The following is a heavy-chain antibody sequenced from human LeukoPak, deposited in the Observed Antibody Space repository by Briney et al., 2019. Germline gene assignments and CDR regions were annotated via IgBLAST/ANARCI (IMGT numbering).Heavy chain of an antibody. CDR1: GFTFSNYA. CDR3: ARGFRGVIGYFDY. V-gene: IGHV3-30*04. D-gene: IGHD3-16*02. CDR2: ISYDGSSK. Sequence: PGGSLRLSCAASGFTFSNYAMNWVRQAPGKGLEWVAVISYDGSSKYADSVKGRFTISKDNSENTLYLQMNSLRPEDTAVYYCARGFRGVIGYFDYWGQGTLVTVSS. J-gene: IGHJ4*02.